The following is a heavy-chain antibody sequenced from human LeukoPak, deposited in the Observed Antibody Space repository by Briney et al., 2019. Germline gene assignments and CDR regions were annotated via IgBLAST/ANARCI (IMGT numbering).Heavy chain of an antibody. V-gene: IGHV1-46*01. CDR2: INPSGGST. CDR1: GYTFTSYF. CDR3: ARLVHCSSISSPEKFDN. Sequence: ASVTVSCKASGYTFTSYFMHWVRQAPGQGLEWMGLINPSGGSTSYAQKLQGRVTMTRDMSTSTVYMALSSLGAEDTAVYYCARLVHCSSISSPEKFDNSGQGTLVTVSP. D-gene: IGHD2-2*01. J-gene: IGHJ4*02.